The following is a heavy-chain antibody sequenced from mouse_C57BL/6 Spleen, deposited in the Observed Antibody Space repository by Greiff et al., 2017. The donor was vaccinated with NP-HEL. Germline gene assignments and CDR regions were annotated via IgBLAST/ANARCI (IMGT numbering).Heavy chain of an antibody. CDR3: ARSYSNPYWYFDV. V-gene: IGHV1-26*01. J-gene: IGHJ1*03. CDR1: GYTFTDYY. CDR2: INPNNGGT. D-gene: IGHD2-5*01. Sequence: VQLQQSGPELVKPGASVKISCKASGYTFTDYYMNWVKQSHGKSLEWIGDINPNNGGTSYNQKFKGKATLTVDKSSSTAYMELRSLTSEDSAVYYCARSYSNPYWYFDVWGTGTTVTVSS.